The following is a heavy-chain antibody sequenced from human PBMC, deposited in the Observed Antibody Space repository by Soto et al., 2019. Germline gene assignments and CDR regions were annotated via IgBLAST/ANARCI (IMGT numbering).Heavy chain of an antibody. CDR2: IYSSGST. Sequence: SETLSLTCTVCGGSLDTYYCTWIRQPPWKGLEWIGYIYSSGSTNYNPSLKSRVTMSVDTSKNQFFLNLGSVTPADTAIYYCARGSYNWSFWGQGAL. CDR1: GGSLDTYY. V-gene: IGHV4-59*01. CDR3: ARGSYNWSF. J-gene: IGHJ4*02. D-gene: IGHD1-20*01.